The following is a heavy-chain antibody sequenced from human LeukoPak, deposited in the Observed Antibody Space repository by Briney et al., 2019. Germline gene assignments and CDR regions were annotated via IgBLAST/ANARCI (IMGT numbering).Heavy chain of an antibody. J-gene: IGHJ4*02. CDR3: ARSSISVAGTLGY. V-gene: IGHV3-48*03. CDR2: ISSSGSTI. D-gene: IGHD6-19*01. CDR1: GFMFRSYE. Sequence: GGSLRLSCAASGFMFRSYEMNWVRQAPGKGLEGVSYISSSGSTIYYADSVKGRFTISRDNAKTSLYLQMNSLRAEDTAVYYCARSSISVAGTLGYWGQGTLVTVSS.